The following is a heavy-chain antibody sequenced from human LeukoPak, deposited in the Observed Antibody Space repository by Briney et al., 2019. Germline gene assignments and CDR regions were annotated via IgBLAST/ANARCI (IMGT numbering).Heavy chain of an antibody. J-gene: IGHJ4*02. V-gene: IGHV4-38-2*01. CDR3: ASGSYYFDY. CDR1: GYSISSGYY. D-gene: IGHD1-26*01. CDR2: IYHSGST. Sequence: SETLSLTCAVSGYSISSGYYWAWIRQPLGKGLEWIGSIYHSGSTYYNPSLKSRFTISVDTSKNQFSLKLSSVTAADTAVYYCASGSYYFDYWGQGTLVTVSS.